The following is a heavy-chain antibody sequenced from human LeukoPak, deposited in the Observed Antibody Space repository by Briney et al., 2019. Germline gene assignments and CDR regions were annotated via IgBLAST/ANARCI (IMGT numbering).Heavy chain of an antibody. D-gene: IGHD2-21*02. Sequence: PGGSLRLSCAASGFTFSDYYMSWIRQAPGKGLEWVSYISSSGSYTNYADSGKGRFTISRDNATKSPYLQMNSLRAEDTAVYYWASPGYCGGDCYHNVDYGGRRTLVTVSS. CDR1: GFTFSDYY. V-gene: IGHV3-11*06. J-gene: IGHJ4*01. CDR3: ASPGYCGGDCYHNVDY. CDR2: ISSSGSYT.